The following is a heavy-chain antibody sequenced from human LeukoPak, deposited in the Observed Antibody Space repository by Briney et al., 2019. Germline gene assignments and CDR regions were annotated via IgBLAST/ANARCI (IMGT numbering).Heavy chain of an antibody. CDR2: IHSGGTT. CDR1: GFTVSNNY. V-gene: IGHV3-53*01. J-gene: IGHJ5*01. D-gene: IGHD5-12*01. CDR3: ARDSDSGYGEFAS. Sequence: GGSLRLSCAASGFTVSNNYMSWVRQAPGKGLEWVSVIHSGGTTNYADCVQGRFTISRDNSKTTVYLHMNSLRAEDTAVYYCARDSDSGYGEFASWGQGTLVTVA.